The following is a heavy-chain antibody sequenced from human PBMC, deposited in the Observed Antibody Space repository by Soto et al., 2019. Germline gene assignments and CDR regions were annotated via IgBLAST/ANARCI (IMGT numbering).Heavy chain of an antibody. Sequence: PGESLKISFTTSGYIFISYWVAWVRQKPGKCLEWMGTFYPGDSTSTYSPSFQGQVTISVDKSISTAYLHLSSLKDSDTAMYYCARIIGYCRNNDCSWTFDIWGQGTMVTVSS. V-gene: IGHV5-51*01. CDR1: GYIFISYW. CDR3: ARIIGYCRNNDCSWTFDI. CDR2: FYPGDSTS. J-gene: IGHJ3*02. D-gene: IGHD2-2*03.